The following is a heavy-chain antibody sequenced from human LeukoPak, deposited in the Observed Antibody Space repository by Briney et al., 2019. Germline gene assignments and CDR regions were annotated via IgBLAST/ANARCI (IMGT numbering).Heavy chain of an antibody. CDR1: GFSVNSNY. CDR2: IYSGGST. J-gene: IGHJ3*02. Sequence: GGSLRLSCAASGFSVNSNYISWVRQAPGKGLEWVLVIYSGGSTYYADSVKGRFTISRHISKNTSYLQMNSLRAEDTAVYYCARAGPYDAFDIWGQGTMVTVSS. CDR3: ARAGPYDAFDI. D-gene: IGHD1-14*01. V-gene: IGHV3-53*04.